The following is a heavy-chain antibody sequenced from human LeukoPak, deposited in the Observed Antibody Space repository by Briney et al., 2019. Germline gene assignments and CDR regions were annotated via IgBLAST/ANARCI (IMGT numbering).Heavy chain of an antibody. V-gene: IGHV4-4*02. J-gene: IGHJ4*02. D-gene: IGHD5-24*01. CDR2: IYHSGST. CDR3: ARAQMATNPFDY. Sequence: SGTLSLTCAVSGGSISSSNWWSWVRQPPGKGLEWIGEIYHSGSTNYNPSLKSRVTISVDTSKNQFSLKLSSVTAADTAVYYCARAQMATNPFDYWGQGTLVTVSS. CDR1: GGSISSSNW.